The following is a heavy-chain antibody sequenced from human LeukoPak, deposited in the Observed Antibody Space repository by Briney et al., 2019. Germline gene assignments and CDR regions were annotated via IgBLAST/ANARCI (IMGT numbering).Heavy chain of an antibody. Sequence: KSSETLSLTCAVYGGSFSGYYWSGIRQPPGKGLEWIGEINHSGSTNYNPSLKSRVTISVDTSKNQYSLKLRSVTAADTAVYYCARHGGSWTFDYWGQGTLVTVSS. CDR2: INHSGST. CDR1: GGSFSGYY. J-gene: IGHJ4*02. V-gene: IGHV4-34*01. CDR3: ARHGGSWTFDY. D-gene: IGHD6-13*01.